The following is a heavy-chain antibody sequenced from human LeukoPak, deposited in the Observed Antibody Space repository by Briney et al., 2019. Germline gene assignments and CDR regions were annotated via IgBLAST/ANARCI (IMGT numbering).Heavy chain of an antibody. D-gene: IGHD6-13*01. CDR3: ARVGYSTIDY. Sequence: SETLSLTCTVSGGSISSGGYYWSWIRQPPGKGLEWIGYIYHSGSTYYNPSLKSRVTISVDRSKSQFSLKLSSVTAADTAVYYCARVGYSTIDYWGQGTLVTVSS. CDR1: GGSISSGGYY. CDR2: IYHSGST. V-gene: IGHV4-30-2*01. J-gene: IGHJ4*02.